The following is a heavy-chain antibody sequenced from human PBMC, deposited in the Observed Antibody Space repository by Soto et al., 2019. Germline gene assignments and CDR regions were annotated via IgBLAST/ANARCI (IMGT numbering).Heavy chain of an antibody. J-gene: IGHJ4*02. CDR3: ARGSILEWLPPNIDY. V-gene: IGHV4-34*01. CDR2: IKPSGRT. D-gene: IGHD3-3*01. Sequence: QVQLQQWGAGLLKPSETLSLTCAVYGGSFSGYYWSWIRQPPGKGLAWIGEIKPSGRTNYTPSLKSRVNISVDTSKNQFALMLSSVTAADTAVYYCARGSILEWLPPNIDYWGQGTQVTVSS. CDR1: GGSFSGYY.